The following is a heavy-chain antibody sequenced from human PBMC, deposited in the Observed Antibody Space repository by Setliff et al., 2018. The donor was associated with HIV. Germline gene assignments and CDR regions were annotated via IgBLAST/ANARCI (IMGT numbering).Heavy chain of an antibody. D-gene: IGHD3-10*01. Sequence: SETMSLTCAVYGGSSGGYCWSWICQPPGKGLEWIGEIQHSGRINYNPSLRSRVTTSVDTSKNQFSLRLNSVTAADTAIYYCTRRGADSYYPRPLDVWGKGTTVTVSS. V-gene: IGHV4-34*01. CDR1: GGSSGGYC. J-gene: IGHJ6*04. CDR2: IQHSGRI. CDR3: TRRGADSYYPRPLDV.